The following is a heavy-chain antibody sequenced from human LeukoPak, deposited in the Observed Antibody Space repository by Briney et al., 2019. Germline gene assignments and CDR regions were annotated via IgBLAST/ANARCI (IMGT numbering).Heavy chain of an antibody. D-gene: IGHD7-27*01. J-gene: IGHJ4*02. Sequence: GASLRLSCAASGFTFSSYAMSWVRQAPGKGLEWVSAISGSGGSTYYADSVKGRFTISRDNSKNTLYLQMNSLIAEDTAVYYCAKGFANWGSRAYYFDYWGQGTLVTVSS. CDR1: GFTFSSYA. CDR2: ISGSGGST. CDR3: AKGFANWGSRAYYFDY. V-gene: IGHV3-23*01.